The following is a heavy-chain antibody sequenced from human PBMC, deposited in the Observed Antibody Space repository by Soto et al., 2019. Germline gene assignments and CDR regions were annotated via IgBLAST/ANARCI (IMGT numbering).Heavy chain of an antibody. CDR3: ARDFWGTYRRDAFDI. J-gene: IGHJ3*02. D-gene: IGHD3-16*02. Sequence: PSETLSFTCTVSGDSVSSGSYYWSWIRQPPGKGLEWIGYIYYSGNTNYNPSLKSRVTISVDTSKNQFSLKLSSVTAADTAVYYCARDFWGTYRRDAFDIWGQGTMVTVSS. V-gene: IGHV4-61*01. CDR2: IYYSGNT. CDR1: GDSVSSGSYY.